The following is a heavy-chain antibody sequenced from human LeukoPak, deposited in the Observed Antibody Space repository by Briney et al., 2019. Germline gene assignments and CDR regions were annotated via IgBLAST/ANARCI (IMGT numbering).Heavy chain of an antibody. CDR3: EFLPNGRSTIQLAQVLK. D-gene: IGHD2-2*01. J-gene: IGHJ4*02. CDR1: GFTFSSYA. Sequence: GGSLRLSCAASGFTFSSYAMSWVRQAPGKGLEWVSAISGSGGSTYYADSVKGRFTISRDNSKNTLYLQMNSLRAEDTAVYYCEFLPNGRSTIQLAQVLKWGQGTLVTVSS. CDR2: ISGSGGST. V-gene: IGHV3-23*01.